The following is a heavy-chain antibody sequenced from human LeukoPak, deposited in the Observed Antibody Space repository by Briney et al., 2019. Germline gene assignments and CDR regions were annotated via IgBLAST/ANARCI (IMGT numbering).Heavy chain of an antibody. V-gene: IGHV4-4*02. CDR3: ARRPRNSGSDEGPPGLDY. CDR1: GGSISSNNW. Sequence: PSETLSPTCAVSGGSISSNNWWIWVRQSPEKGLEWIGEIYHDGSTNYNPSLKSRVTISMDKSKNQLSLKLNFVTAADTAVYYCARRPRNSGSDEGPPGLDYWGQGTLATVSS. CDR2: IYHDGST. J-gene: IGHJ4*02. D-gene: IGHD1-26*01.